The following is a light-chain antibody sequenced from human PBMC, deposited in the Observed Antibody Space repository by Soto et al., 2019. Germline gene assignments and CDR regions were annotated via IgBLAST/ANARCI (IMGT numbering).Light chain of an antibody. Sequence: QSALTQPASVSGSPGQSITISCTGTSSDVGGYNYVSWYQQHPGKAPKLMIYDVSDRPSGVSNRFSGSKSGNTASLTISGPQAEDEADYYCSSYTSSSTLYVFGTGTKATVL. CDR3: SSYTSSSTLYV. V-gene: IGLV2-14*01. CDR2: DVS. J-gene: IGLJ1*01. CDR1: SSDVGGYNY.